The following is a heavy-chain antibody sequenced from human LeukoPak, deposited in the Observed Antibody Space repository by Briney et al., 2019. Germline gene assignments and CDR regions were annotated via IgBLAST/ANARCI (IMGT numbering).Heavy chain of an antibody. V-gene: IGHV3-7*01. Sequence: GSLRLSCAASGLTFSTYWMTWVRQAPGKRLEWVANIKQDGSEKNYVDSVKGRFTISRDNAKNSLYLQMNSLRVEDTAVYYCAGGIAMVRGGDVWGKGTTVTVSS. CDR2: IKQDGSEK. J-gene: IGHJ6*04. D-gene: IGHD3-10*01. CDR1: GLTFSTYW. CDR3: AGGIAMVRGGDV.